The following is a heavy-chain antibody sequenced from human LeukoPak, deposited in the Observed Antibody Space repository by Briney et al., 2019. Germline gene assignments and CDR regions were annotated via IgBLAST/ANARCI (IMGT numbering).Heavy chain of an antibody. D-gene: IGHD5-24*01. CDR2: ISWDGGST. CDR1: RFTFDDYT. V-gene: IGHV3-43*01. CDR3: AKDSGDGYNYAFDY. J-gene: IGHJ4*02. Sequence: GGSLRLSCAASRFTFDDYTMHWVRQAPGKGLEWVSLISWDGGSTYYADSVKGRFTISRDNSKNSLYLQMNSLRTEDTALYYCAKDSGDGYNYAFDYWGQGTLVTVSS.